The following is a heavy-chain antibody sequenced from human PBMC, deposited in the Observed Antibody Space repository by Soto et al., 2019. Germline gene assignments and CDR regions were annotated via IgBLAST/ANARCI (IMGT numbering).Heavy chain of an antibody. V-gene: IGHV3-15*01. J-gene: IGHJ4*02. CDR1: GFNFSNAW. CDR2: IRSPGDGGAA. Sequence: QLVESGGCFVKPGMSLRLTCEASGFNFSNAWMTWVRQAPGKGLERGGLIRSPGDGGAADYAAPVRGRFTISRDDSQNLVFLHMDNLQPEDAAVYYCITAPLRWGQGTLVTVSS. CDR3: ITAPLR.